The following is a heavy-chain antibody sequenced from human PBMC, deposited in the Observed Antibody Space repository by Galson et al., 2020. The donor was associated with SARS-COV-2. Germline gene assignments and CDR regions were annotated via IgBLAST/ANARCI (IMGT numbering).Heavy chain of an antibody. D-gene: IGHD3-22*01. CDR1: GFTFSSYW. CDR3: VKEYYYDSSGPLDAFDI. CDR2: INSDGSST. Sequence: GGSLRLSCAASGFTFSSYWMHWVRQAPGKGLVWVSRINSDGSSTSYADSVKGRFTISRDNAKNTLYLQMNSLRAEDTAVYYCVKEYYYDSSGPLDAFDIWGQGTMGTVSS. J-gene: IGHJ3*02. V-gene: IGHV3-74*01.